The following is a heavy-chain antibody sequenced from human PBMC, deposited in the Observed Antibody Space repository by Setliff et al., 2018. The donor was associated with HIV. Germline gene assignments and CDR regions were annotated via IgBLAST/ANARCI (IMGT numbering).Heavy chain of an antibody. CDR3: ARVMTTSYGADWFDP. Sequence: SETLSLTCTVFGGSISSSSYYWGWIRQPPGKGLEWIGSIYFSGRTYYNPSLKSRLTISVDTSRNQFSLNLSSVTATDTAVYYCARVMTTSYGADWFDPWGQGTLVTVSS. V-gene: IGHV4-39*01. CDR1: GGSISSSSYY. D-gene: IGHD3-16*01. J-gene: IGHJ5*02. CDR2: IYFSGRT.